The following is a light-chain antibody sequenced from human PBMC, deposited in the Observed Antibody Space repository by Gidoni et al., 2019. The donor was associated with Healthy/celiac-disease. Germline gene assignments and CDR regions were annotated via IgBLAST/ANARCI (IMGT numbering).Light chain of an antibody. CDR3: QQYGSAPLT. J-gene: IGKJ4*01. CDR1: QSVSSSY. Sequence: EIVLTPSPGTLSLSPGERATLSWRASQSVSSSYLAWYQQKPGQAPRLLIYGASSRATGIPDRFSGSGSGTDFTLNISRLEPEDFGVYYCQQYGSAPLTCGGGTKVEIK. V-gene: IGKV3-20*01. CDR2: GAS.